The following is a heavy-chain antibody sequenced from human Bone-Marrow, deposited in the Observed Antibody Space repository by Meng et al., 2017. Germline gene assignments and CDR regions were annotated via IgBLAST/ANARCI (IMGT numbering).Heavy chain of an antibody. Sequence: ASVKVSCKASGYTFTSYGISWVRQAPGQGLEWMGWISAYNGNTNYAQKLQGRVTMTTDTSTSTAYMELRSLRSDDTAVYYCARSGCSSTSCYGPGVYWFDPWGQGTLVTVSS. J-gene: IGHJ5*02. V-gene: IGHV1-18*01. CDR1: GYTFTSYG. D-gene: IGHD2-2*01. CDR2: ISAYNGNT. CDR3: ARSGCSSTSCYGPGVYWFDP.